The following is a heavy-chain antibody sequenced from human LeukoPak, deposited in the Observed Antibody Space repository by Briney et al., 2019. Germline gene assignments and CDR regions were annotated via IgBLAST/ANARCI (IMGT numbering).Heavy chain of an antibody. CDR3: ARGGIQVSGIDEIDY. Sequence: PGGSPRLSCAASGFTLRSYDMHWVRHVTGKGLEWVSAIGISDDTYYQGSVKGRFTISRENAKNSLYLQMNSPTAGDTAVYYCARGGIQVSGIDEIDYWGQGTLVTVSS. CDR2: IGISDDT. J-gene: IGHJ4*02. CDR1: GFTLRSYD. D-gene: IGHD6-19*01. V-gene: IGHV3-13*01.